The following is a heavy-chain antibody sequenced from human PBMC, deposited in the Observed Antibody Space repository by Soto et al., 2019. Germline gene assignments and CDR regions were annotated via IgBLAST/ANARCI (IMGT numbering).Heavy chain of an antibody. CDR1: GVTFRTSG. CDR2: ISYEGSSK. D-gene: IGHD6-13*01. J-gene: IGHJ6*02. CDR3: AKEIAVAGDPFYYFGLDV. V-gene: IGHV3-30*18. Sequence: QVQLVESGGGAVQPGRSLRLSCAASGVTFRTSGMHWVRQAPGKGLEWVGFISYEGSSKYYADSVKGRFTIARDNSKNTLYLQMSSLRGEDTAVYYCAKEIAVAGDPFYYFGLDVWGQGNTVTVSS.